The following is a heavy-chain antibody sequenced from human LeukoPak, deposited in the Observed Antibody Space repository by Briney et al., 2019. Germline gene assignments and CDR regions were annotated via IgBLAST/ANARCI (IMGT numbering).Heavy chain of an antibody. CDR2: IKQDGSGK. CDR3: ARVRSAYGSGIFDY. V-gene: IGHV3-7*01. Sequence: PGGSLRLSCAASGFTFSSYWMSWVRQAPGKGLEWVANIKQDGSGKYYVDSVKGRFTISRDNAKNSLYLQMNSLRAEDTAVYYCARVRSAYGSGIFDYWGQGTLVTVSS. J-gene: IGHJ4*02. CDR1: GFTFSSYW. D-gene: IGHD3-10*01.